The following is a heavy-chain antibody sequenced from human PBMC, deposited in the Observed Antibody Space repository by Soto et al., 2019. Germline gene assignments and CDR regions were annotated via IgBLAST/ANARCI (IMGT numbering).Heavy chain of an antibody. Sequence: QVQLVQSGAEVKKPGASVKVSCKASGYTFTSYGISWVRQAPGQGLEWMGWISAYNGNTNYAQKLQGRVTMTTDTTTSTAYMELRSLRSDDTAVYYCARDSGDLWGVVYASGWFDPWGQGTLVTVSS. J-gene: IGHJ5*02. CDR1: GYTFTSYG. CDR2: ISAYNGNT. D-gene: IGHD2-8*02. V-gene: IGHV1-18*01. CDR3: ARDSGDLWGVVYASGWFDP.